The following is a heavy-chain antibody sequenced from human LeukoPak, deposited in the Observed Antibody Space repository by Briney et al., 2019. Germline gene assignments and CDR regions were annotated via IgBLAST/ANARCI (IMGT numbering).Heavy chain of an antibody. CDR1: GGSISNYY. Sequence: PSETLSLTCSVSGGSISNYYWTWIRQPAGKGLEWIGRKYARGNSNYSPPLQSRVTMSVDTSKNQLYLKLRSVTAADTAVYYCARGRYCSADICTGGDSFALWGQGTMVSVSS. V-gene: IGHV4-4*07. J-gene: IGHJ3*01. D-gene: IGHD2-15*01. CDR3: ARGRYCSADICTGGDSFAL. CDR2: KYARGNS.